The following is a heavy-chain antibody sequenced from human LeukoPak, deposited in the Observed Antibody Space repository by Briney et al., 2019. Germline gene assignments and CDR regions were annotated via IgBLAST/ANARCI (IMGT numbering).Heavy chain of an antibody. V-gene: IGHV3-11*04. CDR3: ARDYSSGWFDY. Sequence: PGGSLRLSCAASGFTFSDYHMSWIRQAPGKGLEWVSCISSSGSTIYYADSVKGRFTISRDNAKNSLYLQMNSLRAEDTAVYYCARDYSSGWFDYWGQGTLVTVSS. CDR2: ISSSGSTI. J-gene: IGHJ4*02. CDR1: GFTFSDYH. D-gene: IGHD6-19*01.